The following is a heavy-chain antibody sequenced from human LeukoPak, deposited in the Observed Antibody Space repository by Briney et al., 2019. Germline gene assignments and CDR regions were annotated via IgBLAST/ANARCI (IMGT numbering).Heavy chain of an antibody. CDR1: GGTFSSYA. D-gene: IGHD5-24*01. CDR2: IIPVFGTA. V-gene: IGHV1-69*06. J-gene: IGHJ4*02. CDR3: AREGRDGYNFWHLYYFDY. Sequence: GASVKVSCKASGGTFSSYAISWVRQAPGQGLEWMGGIIPVFGTANYAQKFQGRVTITADKSTSTAYMELSSLRSEDTAVYYCAREGRDGYNFWHLYYFDYWGQGTLVTVSS.